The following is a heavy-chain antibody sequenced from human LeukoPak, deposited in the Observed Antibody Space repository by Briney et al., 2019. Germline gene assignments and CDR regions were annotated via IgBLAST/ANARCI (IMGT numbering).Heavy chain of an antibody. CDR2: IYSDDDK. CDR3: AKAGYGSGSYLRYYYYGMDV. CDR1: GPSLNTAGVG. D-gene: IGHD3-10*01. Sequence: SGPTLVKPTQTLTLTCTPTGPSLNTAGVGVGRIRQPPSKALEWLAPIYSDDDKRPNPSLKTRLNITKDTSKYQVVLTVTNMDPVDTATYYCAKAGYGSGSYLRYYYYGMDVWGQGTTVTVS. V-gene: IGHV2-5*02. J-gene: IGHJ6*02.